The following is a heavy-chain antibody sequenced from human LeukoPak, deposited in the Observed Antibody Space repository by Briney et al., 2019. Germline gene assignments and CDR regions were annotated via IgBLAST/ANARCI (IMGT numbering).Heavy chain of an antibody. CDR3: AREESAYCSSTSCSDTNWFDP. J-gene: IGHJ5*02. V-gene: IGHV1-2*02. Sequence: ASVKVSCKASGYTFTGYYMHWVRQAPGQGLEWMGWINPNSGGTNYAQKFQGRVTMTRDTSISTAYMELSRLRSDDTAVYYCAREESAYCSSTSCSDTNWFDPWGQGTLVTVSS. D-gene: IGHD2-2*01. CDR1: GYTFTGYY. CDR2: INPNSGGT.